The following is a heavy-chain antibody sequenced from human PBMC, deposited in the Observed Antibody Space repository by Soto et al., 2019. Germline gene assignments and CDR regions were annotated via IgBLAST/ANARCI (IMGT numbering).Heavy chain of an antibody. CDR3: ARKGTHSSGRGFDY. D-gene: IGHD6-19*01. V-gene: IGHV6-1*01. CDR1: GDSVSSNSAA. Sequence: QSQTLSLTCAISGDSVSSNSAAWHWIRQSPSRGLEWLGRTCYRSKWYNDYAGSVKSRISINPDTSKNQFSLQLNSVTPEDTAVYYCARKGTHSSGRGFDYWGQGTLVIVSS. J-gene: IGHJ4*02. CDR2: TCYRSKWYN.